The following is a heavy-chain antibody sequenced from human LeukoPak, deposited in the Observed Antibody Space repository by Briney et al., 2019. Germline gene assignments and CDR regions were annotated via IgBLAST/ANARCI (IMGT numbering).Heavy chain of an antibody. V-gene: IGHV4-34*01. CDR1: GGSFSGYY. CDR2: INHSGST. J-gene: IGHJ4*02. Sequence: SETLSLTCAVYGGSFSGYYWSWIRQPPGMGLEWIGEINHSGSTNYNPSLKSRVTISVDTSKNQFSLKLSSVTAADTAVYYCARTERAVAGTRIFDYWGQGTLVTVSS. CDR3: ARTERAVAGTRIFDY. D-gene: IGHD6-19*01.